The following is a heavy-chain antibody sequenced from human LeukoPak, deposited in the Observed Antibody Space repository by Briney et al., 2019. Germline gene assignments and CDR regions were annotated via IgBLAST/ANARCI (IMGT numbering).Heavy chain of an antibody. V-gene: IGHV3-48*01. Sequence: GGSLRLSCAASGFTFSTYSMTWVRQAPGKGLEWVSYISSRSTNIYYADSMRGRFTISRDNAKNALYLQVNNLRVEDTALYYCARDAVAGRGFDYWGQGALVTVSS. CDR1: GFTFSTYS. CDR3: ARDAVAGRGFDY. D-gene: IGHD6-19*01. CDR2: ISSRSTNI. J-gene: IGHJ4*02.